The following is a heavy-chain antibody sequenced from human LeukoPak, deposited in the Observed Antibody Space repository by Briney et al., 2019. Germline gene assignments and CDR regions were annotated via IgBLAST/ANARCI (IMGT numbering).Heavy chain of an antibody. CDR2: IYSGGST. D-gene: IGHD2-2*01. CDR3: ARRPAAKYYYYGMDV. CDR1: GFTVSSNY. Sequence: GGSLRLSCAASGFTVSSNYMSSVRQAPGKGLEWVSVIYSGGSTYYADSVKGRFTISRDNSKNTLYLQMNSLRAEDTAVYYGARRPAAKYYYYGMDVWGQGTTVTVSS. J-gene: IGHJ6*02. V-gene: IGHV3-66*04.